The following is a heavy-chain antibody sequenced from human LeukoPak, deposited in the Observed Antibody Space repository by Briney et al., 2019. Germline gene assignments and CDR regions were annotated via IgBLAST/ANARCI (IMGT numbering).Heavy chain of an antibody. CDR1: GGSISSGGYS. Sequence: PSETLSLTCAVSGGSISSGGYSWSWIRQPPGKGLEWIGYIYHSGSTYYNPSLKSRVTISVDRSKNQFSLKLSSVTAADTAVYYCARAQDYYGMDVWGQGTTVTVSS. CDR3: ARAQDYYGMDV. D-gene: IGHD2-15*01. V-gene: IGHV4-30-2*01. CDR2: IYHSGST. J-gene: IGHJ6*02.